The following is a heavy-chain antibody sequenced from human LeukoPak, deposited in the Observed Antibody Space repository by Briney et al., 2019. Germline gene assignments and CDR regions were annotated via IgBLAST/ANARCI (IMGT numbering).Heavy chain of an antibody. J-gene: IGHJ4*02. D-gene: IGHD1-26*01. CDR2: IRYDGSEK. CDR3: AKRGGSYIGYFDY. V-gene: IGHV3-30*02. CDR1: GFTFSTFD. Sequence: PGGSLRLSCAASGFTFSTFDMHWVRQAPGKGLEWVSFIRYDGSEKLYADSVKGRFTVSRDNSKNTLYLQMNSLRPEDTAVYYCAKRGGSYIGYFDYWGQGTLVTVSS.